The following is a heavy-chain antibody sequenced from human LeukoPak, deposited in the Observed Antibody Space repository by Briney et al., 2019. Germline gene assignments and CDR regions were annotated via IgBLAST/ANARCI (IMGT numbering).Heavy chain of an antibody. CDR1: GFTFTTYW. CDR3: ARARATDFDY. Sequence: GGSLRLSCAASGFTFTTYWMSWVRQAPGKGLEWVASIKQDGTEKYYVDSVKGRFTISRDNAKNSLYLQMNSLRVEDTAVYYCARARATDFDYWGQGTLVTVSS. J-gene: IGHJ4*02. CDR2: IKQDGTEK. V-gene: IGHV3-7*01.